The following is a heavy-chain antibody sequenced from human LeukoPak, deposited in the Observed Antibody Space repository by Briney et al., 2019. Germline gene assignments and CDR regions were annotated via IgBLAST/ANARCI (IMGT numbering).Heavy chain of an antibody. J-gene: IGHJ6*02. D-gene: IGHD3/OR15-3a*01. CDR3: AKASPFLDHPHGSYYYGMDV. CDR1: GFTFSSYA. Sequence: QPGGSLRLSCAASGFTFSSYAMSWVRQAPGKGLEWVSAISGSGGSTYYADSVKGRFTISRDNSKNTLYLQMNSLRAEDTAVYYCAKASPFLDHPHGSYYYGMDVWGQGTTVTVSS. CDR2: ISGSGGST. V-gene: IGHV3-23*01.